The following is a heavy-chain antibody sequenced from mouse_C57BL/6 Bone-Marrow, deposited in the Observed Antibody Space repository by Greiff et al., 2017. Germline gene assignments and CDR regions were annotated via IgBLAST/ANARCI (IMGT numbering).Heavy chain of an antibody. V-gene: IGHV1-22*01. J-gene: IGHJ2*01. CDR1: GYTFTDYN. D-gene: IGHD2-4*01. Sequence: EVKVVESGPELVKPGASVKMSCKASGYTFTDYNMHWVKQSHGKSLEWIGYINPNNGGTSYNQKFKGKATLTVNKSSSTAYMELRSLTSEDSAVYYCARSTMTSYYFDYWGQGTTLTVSS. CDR3: ARSTMTSYYFDY. CDR2: INPNNGGT.